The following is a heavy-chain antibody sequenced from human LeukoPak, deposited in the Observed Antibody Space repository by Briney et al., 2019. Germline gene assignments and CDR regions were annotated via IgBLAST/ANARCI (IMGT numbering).Heavy chain of an antibody. V-gene: IGHV3-30-3*01. J-gene: IGHJ4*02. CDR1: GFTFSSYA. CDR3: ARVIGMGIAVGPGKY. Sequence: GGSLRLSCAASGFTFSSYAMHWVRQAPGKGLEWVAVISYDGSNKYYADSVKGRFTISRDNSKNTLYLQMNSLRAEDTAVYYCARVIGMGIAVGPGKYWGQGTLVTVS. CDR2: ISYDGSNK. D-gene: IGHD6-19*01.